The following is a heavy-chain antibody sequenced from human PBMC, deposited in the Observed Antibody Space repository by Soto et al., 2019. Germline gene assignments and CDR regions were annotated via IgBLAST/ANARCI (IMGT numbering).Heavy chain of an antibody. V-gene: IGHV3-23*01. CDR2: ISGSGGST. Sequence: PWGSLRLSCAASGFTFGSYAMSWVRQAPGKGLEWVSAISGSGGSTYYADSVKGRFTISRDNSKNTLYLQMNSLRAEDTAAYYCAKGFYYYDSSRPSNWFDPWGQGTLVTAPQ. J-gene: IGHJ5*02. CDR3: AKGFYYYDSSRPSNWFDP. CDR1: GFTFGSYA. D-gene: IGHD3-22*01.